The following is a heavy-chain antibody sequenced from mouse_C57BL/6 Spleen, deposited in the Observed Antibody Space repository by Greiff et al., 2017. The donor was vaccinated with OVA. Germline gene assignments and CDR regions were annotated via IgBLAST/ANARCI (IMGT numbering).Heavy chain of an antibody. Sequence: VQLQQSGAELMKPGASVKLSCKATGYTFTGYWIEWVTPRPGHGLEWIGEILPGSGSTNYNEKFTGKATFTADTSSYTAYMELSSLTTEDSAIYYCARLATVVGFDYWGQGTTRTVSS. D-gene: IGHD1-1*01. CDR1: GYTFTGYW. V-gene: IGHV1-9*01. J-gene: IGHJ2*01. CDR2: ILPGSGST. CDR3: ARLATVVGFDY.